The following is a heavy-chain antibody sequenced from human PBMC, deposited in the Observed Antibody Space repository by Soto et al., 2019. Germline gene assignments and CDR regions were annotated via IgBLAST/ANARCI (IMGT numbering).Heavy chain of an antibody. D-gene: IGHD3-10*01. Sequence: TLSLTCTVSGGSISSYYWSWIRQPPGKGLEWIGYIYYSGSTNYNPSLKSRVTISVDTSKNQFSLKLSSVTAADTAVYYCARDLGGSGSYYYGMDVWGQGTTVTVSS. V-gene: IGHV4-59*01. J-gene: IGHJ6*02. CDR3: ARDLGGSGSYYYGMDV. CDR2: IYYSGST. CDR1: GGSISSYY.